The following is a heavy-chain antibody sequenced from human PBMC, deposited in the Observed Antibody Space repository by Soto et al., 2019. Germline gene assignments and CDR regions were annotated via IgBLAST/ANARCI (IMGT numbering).Heavy chain of an antibody. Sequence: SETLSLTCIVSAHSISSSSYYWGWIRQHPGKGRELIGSIYYIGSTYYNPSLKSRVTISVDTSKNQFSLKLSSVTAADTAVYYCARHTPAISISDHWGQGTLVTVSS. CDR1: AHSISSSSYY. J-gene: IGHJ4*02. CDR3: ARHTPAISISDH. V-gene: IGHV4-39*01. CDR2: IYYIGST. D-gene: IGHD2-15*01.